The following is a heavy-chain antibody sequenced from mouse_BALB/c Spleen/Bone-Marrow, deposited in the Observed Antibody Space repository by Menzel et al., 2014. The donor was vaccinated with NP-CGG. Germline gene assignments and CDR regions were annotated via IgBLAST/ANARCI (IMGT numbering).Heavy chain of an antibody. CDR2: INPSNGGT. Sequence: GYTFTSYYMYWVKQRPGQGLEWIGEINPSNGGTNFNEKFKSKATLTVDKSSSTAYMQLSSLTSEDSAVYYCTRSDGYYVPHWYFDVWGAGTTVTVSS. D-gene: IGHD2-3*01. CDR1: GYTFTSYY. CDR3: TRSDGYYVPHWYFDV. J-gene: IGHJ1*01. V-gene: IGHV1S81*02.